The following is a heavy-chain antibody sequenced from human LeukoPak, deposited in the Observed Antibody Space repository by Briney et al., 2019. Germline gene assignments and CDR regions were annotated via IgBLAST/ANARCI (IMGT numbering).Heavy chain of an antibody. CDR1: GFTFTDYF. Sequence: ASVKVSCKTSGFTFTDYFIHWVRQAPGQGLEWLGWVYPKTGDTSYAQKFQGRVTTASDTSMRTAYMELSRLRSDDTAVYFCAREGHCGSTSCPYDQRGQGTLVTVSS. D-gene: IGHD2-2*01. V-gene: IGHV1-2*02. CDR3: AREGHCGSTSCPYDQ. J-gene: IGHJ4*02. CDR2: VYPKTGDT.